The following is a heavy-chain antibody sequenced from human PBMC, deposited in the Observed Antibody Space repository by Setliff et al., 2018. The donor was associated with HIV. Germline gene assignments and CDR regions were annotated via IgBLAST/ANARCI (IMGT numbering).Heavy chain of an antibody. J-gene: IGHJ4*02. CDR2: VYYTGST. D-gene: IGHD1-26*01. CDR3: ARHYNVNYYVRKDFDY. CDR1: DGSISRTSYY. V-gene: IGHV4-39*01. Sequence: SETLSLTCTVSDGSISRTSYYWGWIRQPPGRGLEWIGSVYYTGSTYYNPSLKSRVTISVDTSKNQFSLKLRSVSAADTAVYYCARHYNVNYYVRKDFDYWGQGTLVTVS.